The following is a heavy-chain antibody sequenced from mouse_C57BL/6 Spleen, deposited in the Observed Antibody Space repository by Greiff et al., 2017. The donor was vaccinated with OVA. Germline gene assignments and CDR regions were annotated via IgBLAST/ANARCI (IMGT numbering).Heavy chain of an antibody. J-gene: IGHJ4*01. CDR3: ARDTTEAMDY. Sequence: DVQLQESGPGLVKPSQSLSLTCSVTGYSITSGYYWNWIRQFPGNKLEWVGYISYDGSNNYNPSLKNRISITRDTSKNQFFLKLNSVTTEDTATYYCARDTTEAMDYWGQGTSVTVSS. V-gene: IGHV3-6*01. CDR2: ISYDGSN. CDR1: GYSITSGYY. D-gene: IGHD1-1*01.